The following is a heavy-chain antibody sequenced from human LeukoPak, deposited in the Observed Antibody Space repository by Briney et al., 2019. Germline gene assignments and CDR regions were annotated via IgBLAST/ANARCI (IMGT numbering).Heavy chain of an antibody. CDR1: GGSFSGYY. J-gene: IGHJ4*02. CDR2: INHSGST. V-gene: IGHV4-34*01. Sequence: SETLSLTCAVYGGSFSGYYWSWIRQPPGKGLEWIGEINHSGSTNYNPSLKSRVTISVDTSKNQFSLKLSSVTAADTAVYYCARALGVYSRSNYYFDYWGQGTLVTVSS. D-gene: IGHD6-6*01. CDR3: ARALGVYSRSNYYFDY.